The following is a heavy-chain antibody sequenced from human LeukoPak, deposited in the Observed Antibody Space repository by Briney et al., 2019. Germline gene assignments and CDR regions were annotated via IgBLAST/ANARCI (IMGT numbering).Heavy chain of an antibody. CDR2: INHSGST. Sequence: ETLSHTCAVYGGSLSGYYWSWIRQPPGKGLEWIGEINHSGSTNYNPSLKSRVTISVDTSKNQFSLKLSSVTAADTAVYYCARARLRVAATSRYYYYYGMDVWGQGTTVTVSS. CDR3: ARARLRVAATSRYYYYYGMDV. J-gene: IGHJ6*02. CDR1: GGSLSGYY. V-gene: IGHV4-34*01. D-gene: IGHD2-15*01.